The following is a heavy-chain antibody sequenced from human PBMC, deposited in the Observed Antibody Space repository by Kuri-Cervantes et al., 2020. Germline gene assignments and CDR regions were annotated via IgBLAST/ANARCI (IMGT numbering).Heavy chain of an antibody. V-gene: IGHV3-30-3*01. CDR2: ISYDGSNK. D-gene: IGHD6-19*01. CDR3: ANNKGYSSG. CDR1: GFTFSSYA. Sequence: GESLKISCAASGFTFSSYAMHWVRQAPGKGLEWVAVISYDGSNKYYADSVKGRFTISRDNSKNTLYLQMNSLRAEDTAVYYCANNKGYSSGWGQGTLVTVSS. J-gene: IGHJ4*02.